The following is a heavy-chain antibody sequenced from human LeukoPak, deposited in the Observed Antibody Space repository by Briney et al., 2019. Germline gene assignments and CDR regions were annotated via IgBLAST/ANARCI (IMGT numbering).Heavy chain of an antibody. V-gene: IGHV3-15*01. CDR3: TSPMPIDY. CDR2: IQSKADGGTT. Sequence: GGSLRLSCAASGFTFSSYGMSWVRQAPGKGLEWVGRIQSKADGGTTDYAAPVKGRFTISRDDSKNTVYLQMNSLKTEDTAVYYCTSPMPIDYWGQGTLVTVSS. J-gene: IGHJ4*02. D-gene: IGHD2-2*01. CDR1: GFTFSSYG.